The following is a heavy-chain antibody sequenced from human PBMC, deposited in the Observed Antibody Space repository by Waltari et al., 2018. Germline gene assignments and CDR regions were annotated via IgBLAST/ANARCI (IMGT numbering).Heavy chain of an antibody. CDR2: INHSGST. D-gene: IGHD6-19*01. Sequence: QVQLQQWGAGLLKPSETLSLTCAVYGGSFSGYYWSWVRQPPGKGLEWIGEINHSGSTNYNPSLKSRVTISVDTSKNQFSLKLSSVTAADTAVYYCASVGAVAGTGDYWGQGTLVTVSS. J-gene: IGHJ4*02. CDR3: ASVGAVAGTGDY. V-gene: IGHV4-34*01. CDR1: GGSFSGYY.